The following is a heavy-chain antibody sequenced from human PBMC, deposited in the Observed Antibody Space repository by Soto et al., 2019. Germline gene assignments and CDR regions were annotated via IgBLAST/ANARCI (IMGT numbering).Heavy chain of an antibody. V-gene: IGHV6-1*01. D-gene: IGHD6-19*01. CDR1: GDSVSSNSAA. Sequence: QVQLQQSGPGLVKPSQTLSLTCAISGDSVSSNSAAWNWLRQSPSRGLEWLGRTYYRSKWYNDYAVSVKSRITSSPDAAKNQFSLQLNSVTPEDTAVYYCARVAVAGTPSNWYCELWGRGTLVTVSS. J-gene: IGHJ2*01. CDR3: ARVAVAGTPSNWYCEL. CDR2: TYYRSKWYN.